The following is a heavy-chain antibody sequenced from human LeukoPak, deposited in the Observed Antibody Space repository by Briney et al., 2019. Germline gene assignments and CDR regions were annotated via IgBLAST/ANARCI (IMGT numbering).Heavy chain of an antibody. CDR3: ARVGDIAAAGNWFDP. Sequence: ASVTVSCKASGYTFTSYDINWVRQATGQGLEWMGWMNPNSGNTGYAQKFQGRVTMTRNTSISTAYMELSSLRSEDTAVYYCARVGDIAAAGNWFDPWGQGTLVTVSS. J-gene: IGHJ5*02. CDR1: GYTFTSYD. D-gene: IGHD6-13*01. V-gene: IGHV1-8*01. CDR2: MNPNSGNT.